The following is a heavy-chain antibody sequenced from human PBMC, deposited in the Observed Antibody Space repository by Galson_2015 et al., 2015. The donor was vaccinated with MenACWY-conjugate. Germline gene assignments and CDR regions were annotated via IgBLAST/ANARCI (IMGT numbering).Heavy chain of an antibody. CDR3: ARGIVVVVAGALVPSDFDS. V-gene: IGHV4-59*08. Sequence: ETLSLTCTVSGASVSSYYWNWIRQPPGKRLEWIGKIYFSANIHYNPSLEGRVTISIDSSKNQFSLRLSSVTAADTAVYYCARGIVVVVAGALVPSDFDSWGQGFLVPVSS. D-gene: IGHD2-15*01. J-gene: IGHJ4*02. CDR1: GASVSSYY. CDR2: IYFSANI.